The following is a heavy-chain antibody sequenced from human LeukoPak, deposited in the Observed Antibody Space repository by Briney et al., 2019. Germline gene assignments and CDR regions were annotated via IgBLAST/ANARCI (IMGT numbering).Heavy chain of an antibody. CDR1: GGSFSGYY. D-gene: IGHD3-9*01. CDR3: ARRSLYDILTGYYTPFDY. J-gene: IGHJ4*02. CDR2: INHSGST. V-gene: IGHV4-34*01. Sequence: PSETLSLTCAVYGGSFSGYYWSWIRQPPGKGLEWIGEINHSGSTNYNPSLKSRVTISVDTSKNQFSLKLSSVTAADTAVYYCARRSLYDILTGYYTPFDYWGQGTLVTVSS.